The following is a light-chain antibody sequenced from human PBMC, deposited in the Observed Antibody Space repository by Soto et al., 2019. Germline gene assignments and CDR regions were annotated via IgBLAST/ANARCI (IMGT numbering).Light chain of an antibody. Sequence: EIVMTQSPGTLSVSPGERVTLSCRASQSVGNKLVWYQRKPGQAPRLLTYDASTRATAMPGRFSGSGSGTEFTLTISSLQSEDSAVYYCQQYNNWPWTFGQGTKV. CDR3: QQYNNWPWT. CDR2: DAS. J-gene: IGKJ1*01. V-gene: IGKV3-15*01. CDR1: QSVGNK.